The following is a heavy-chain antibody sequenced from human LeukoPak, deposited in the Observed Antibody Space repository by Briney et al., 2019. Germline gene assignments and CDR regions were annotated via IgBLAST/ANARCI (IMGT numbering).Heavy chain of an antibody. Sequence: GGSLRLSCAASGFAFSSYAMSWVRQAPGKGLEWVSAISGSGGSTYYADSVKGRFTISRDNSKNTLYPQMNSLRAEDTAVYYCAKDLVIVGATNGYYFDYWGQGTLVTVSS. CDR3: AKDLVIVGATNGYYFDY. D-gene: IGHD1-26*01. CDR1: GFAFSSYA. V-gene: IGHV3-23*01. J-gene: IGHJ4*02. CDR2: ISGSGGST.